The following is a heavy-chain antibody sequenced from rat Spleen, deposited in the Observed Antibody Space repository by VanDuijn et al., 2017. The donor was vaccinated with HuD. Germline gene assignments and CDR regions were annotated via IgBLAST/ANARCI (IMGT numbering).Heavy chain of an antibody. D-gene: IGHD1-12*02. CDR2: ITTGGAIT. Sequence: EVQLVESGGGLVQPGGSMNLSCATSGFIFSNYYMVWVRQAPTKGLEWVASITTGGAITSYRDSVKGRFTISRDTAKSTLYLQMDSLRSEDTATYYCARHGYDGSYYYWDYWGQGVMVTVSS. CDR1: GFIFSNYY. V-gene: IGHV5-25*01. J-gene: IGHJ2*01. CDR3: ARHGYDGSYYYWDY.